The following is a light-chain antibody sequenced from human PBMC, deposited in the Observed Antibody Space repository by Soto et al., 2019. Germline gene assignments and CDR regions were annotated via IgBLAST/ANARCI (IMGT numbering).Light chain of an antibody. V-gene: IGKV1-5*03. Sequence: DIQMTQSPSTLSASVGDRVTITCRASQSISSWLAWYQQKPGTAPKLLIYKASSLQSGVPSSFSCSGSGTEFTRNISRLQRDAFSTYYGQQYSSYPYTFGQGTKLEIK. CDR2: KAS. CDR3: QQYSSYPYT. J-gene: IGKJ2*01. CDR1: QSISSW.